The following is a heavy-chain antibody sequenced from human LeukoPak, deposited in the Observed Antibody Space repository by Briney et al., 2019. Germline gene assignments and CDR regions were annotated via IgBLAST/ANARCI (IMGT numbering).Heavy chain of an antibody. Sequence: GESLKISCKGSGYSFTSYWIGWVRQMPGKGLEWMGFIYPGDSETRYSPSFQGQVTISADKSISTAYVQWTSLKASDTAMYYCASVYAGDFDYWGQGTLVTVSS. V-gene: IGHV5-51*01. D-gene: IGHD2-8*01. CDR1: GYSFTSYW. J-gene: IGHJ4*02. CDR2: IYPGDSET. CDR3: ASVYAGDFDY.